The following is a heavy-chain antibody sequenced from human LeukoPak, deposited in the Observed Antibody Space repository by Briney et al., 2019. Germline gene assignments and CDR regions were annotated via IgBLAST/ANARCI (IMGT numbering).Heavy chain of an antibody. CDR1: GFTFSSYG. D-gene: IGHD3-10*01. Sequence: GRSLRLSCAASGFTFSSYGIPWVRQAPGKGLEWVAVISYDGSNKYYADSVKGRFTISRDNSKNTLYLQMNSLRAEDTAVYYCAKDGPYGSGSYQGYWGQGTLVTVSS. CDR3: AKDGPYGSGSYQGY. J-gene: IGHJ4*02. CDR2: ISYDGSNK. V-gene: IGHV3-30*18.